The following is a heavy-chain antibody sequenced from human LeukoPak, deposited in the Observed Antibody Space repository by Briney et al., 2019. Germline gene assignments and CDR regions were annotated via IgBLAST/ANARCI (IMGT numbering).Heavy chain of an antibody. D-gene: IGHD3-22*01. Sequence: ASVKVPCKASGYTFTSYGISWVRQAPGQGLEWMGWISAYNGNTNYAQKLQGRVTMTTDTSTSTAYMELRSLRSDDTAVYYCAREGQGYYYDSSGYSSDYWGQGTLVTVSS. CDR1: GYTFTSYG. J-gene: IGHJ4*02. CDR3: AREGQGYYYDSSGYSSDY. V-gene: IGHV1-18*01. CDR2: ISAYNGNT.